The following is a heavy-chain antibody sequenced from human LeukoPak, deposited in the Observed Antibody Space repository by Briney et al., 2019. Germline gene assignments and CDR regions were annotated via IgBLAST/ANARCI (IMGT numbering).Heavy chain of an antibody. D-gene: IGHD5-12*01. J-gene: IGHJ5*02. V-gene: IGHV3-23*01. CDR1: GFTFSSYA. CDR2: ISGSGGST. Sequence: GGSLRLSCAASGFTFSSYAMSWVRQAPGKELEWVSAISGSGGSTYYADSVKGRFTISRDNSKNTLYLQMNSLRAEDTAVYYCAKDPDSGYELNWFDPWGQGTLVTVSS. CDR3: AKDPDSGYELNWFDP.